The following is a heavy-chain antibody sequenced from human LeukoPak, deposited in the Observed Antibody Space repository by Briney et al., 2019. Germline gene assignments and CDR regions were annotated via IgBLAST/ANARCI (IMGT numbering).Heavy chain of an antibody. D-gene: IGHD5-18*01. CDR1: GGSVSGGGYY. J-gene: IGHJ5*02. Sequence: PSETLSLTCTVSGGSVSGGGYYWSWIRQHPGKGLEWIGYIHYSGSTYSDPSLNSRVSVSLDTSKNQFSLKLSSVTAADTAVYYCARHEDTPNWFDPWGQGTLVTVSS. CDR3: ARHEDTPNWFDP. V-gene: IGHV4-31*03. CDR2: IHYSGST.